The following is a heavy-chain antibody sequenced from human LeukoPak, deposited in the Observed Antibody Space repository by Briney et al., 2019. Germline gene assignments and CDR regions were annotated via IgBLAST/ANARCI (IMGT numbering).Heavy chain of an antibody. D-gene: IGHD5-12*01. Sequence: GRSLRLSCAASGFTFSSYSMNWVRQAPGKGLEWVSSISSSSSYIYYADSVKGRFTISRDNAKNSLYLQMNSLRAEDTAVYYCARELRNDAFDIWGQGTMVTVSS. CDR2: ISSSSSYI. CDR1: GFTFSSYS. V-gene: IGHV3-21*01. J-gene: IGHJ3*02. CDR3: ARELRNDAFDI.